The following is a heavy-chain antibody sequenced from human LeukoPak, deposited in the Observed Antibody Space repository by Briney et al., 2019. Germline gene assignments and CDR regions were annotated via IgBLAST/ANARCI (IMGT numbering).Heavy chain of an antibody. CDR3: AGDDGGKPFDY. Sequence: ASVKVSCKASGGTFSSDAVSWLRQAPGQGFEWMGGIIPTFGPPNYAQKFQGRVTITADESTSTAYMELRSLRSEDTAVYYCAGDDGGKPFDYWGQGTLVTVSS. CDR1: GGTFSSDA. CDR2: IIPTFGPP. D-gene: IGHD4-23*01. J-gene: IGHJ4*02. V-gene: IGHV1-69*13.